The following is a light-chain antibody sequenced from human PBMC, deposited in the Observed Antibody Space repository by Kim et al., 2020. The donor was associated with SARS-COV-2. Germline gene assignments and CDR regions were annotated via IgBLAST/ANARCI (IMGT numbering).Light chain of an antibody. J-gene: IGKJ1*01. V-gene: IGKV3-15*01. CDR1: QNVGIN. CDR2: GAS. Sequence: EVVMTQSPATLSVSPGEGVILSCRASQNVGINLAWYQQKPGQAPRLLMYGASMRDNGIPDRFRGSGSGTEFTVTISSLQSEDSAIYYCQHYNNWPRTFGQGTKVDIK. CDR3: QHYNNWPRT.